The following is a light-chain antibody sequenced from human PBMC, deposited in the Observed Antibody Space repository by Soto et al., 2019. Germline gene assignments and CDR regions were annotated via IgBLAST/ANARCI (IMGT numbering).Light chain of an antibody. J-gene: IGLJ1*01. Sequence: QSALTQPRSVSGSPGQSVSISCTGTSSDVGAYNYVSWYQRHPDRAPKLILYDVSKRPSGVPARFFGSKSDSTASLVISGLQADDEADYYCCSYAGSLYVFGTGTKLTV. CDR3: CSYAGSLYV. CDR1: SSDVGAYNY. CDR2: DVS. V-gene: IGLV2-11*01.